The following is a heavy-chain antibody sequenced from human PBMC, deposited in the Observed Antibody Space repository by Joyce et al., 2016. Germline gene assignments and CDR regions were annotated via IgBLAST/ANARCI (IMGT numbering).Heavy chain of an antibody. Sequence: EVPLVQSGTEVTKPGESLKISCTGSRYNFNTRSIAWVRQMPGKGLEWMGLIYPGDSDTRYSPAFHGNVTISADKSTSTAFLQWSSLTASDTAMYYCVRRDCRSTSCNRYFDYWGQGTLLTVSS. J-gene: IGHJ4*02. CDR3: VRRDCRSTSCNRYFDY. CDR2: IYPGDSDT. D-gene: IGHD2-2*01. V-gene: IGHV5-51*01. CDR1: RYNFNTRS.